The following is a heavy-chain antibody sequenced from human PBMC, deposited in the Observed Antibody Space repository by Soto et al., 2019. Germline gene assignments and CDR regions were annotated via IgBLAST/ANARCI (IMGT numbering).Heavy chain of an antibody. V-gene: IGHV3-9*01. CDR3: AKDIVELELRGLFDY. Sequence: HPGGSLRLSCAASGFTFDDYAMHWVRQAPGKGLEWVSGISWNSGSIGYADSVKGRFTISRDNAKNSLYLQMNSLRAEDTALYYCAKDIVELELRGLFDYWGQGTLVTVSS. CDR2: ISWNSGSI. D-gene: IGHD1-7*01. CDR1: GFTFDDYA. J-gene: IGHJ4*02.